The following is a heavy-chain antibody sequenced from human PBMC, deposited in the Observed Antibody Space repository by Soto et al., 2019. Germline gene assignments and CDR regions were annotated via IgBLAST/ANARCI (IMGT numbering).Heavy chain of an antibody. D-gene: IGHD6-19*01. CDR1: GDSVSSNTAA. J-gene: IGHJ4*02. CDR3: ARAVAGSGFDF. V-gene: IGHV6-1*01. Sequence: SQTLSLTCAISGDSVSSNTAAWNWIRSSPSRGLEWLGRTYYRSNWRHDYAVSVKSRITVNPDTSKNHFSLQLNSVTPDDTAVYYCARAVAGSGFDFWGQGTRVTVSS. CDR2: TYYRSNWRH.